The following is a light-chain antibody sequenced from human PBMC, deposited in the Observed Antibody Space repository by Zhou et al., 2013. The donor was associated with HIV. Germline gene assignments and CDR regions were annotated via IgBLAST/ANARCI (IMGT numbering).Light chain of an antibody. CDR3: QQSYSTPWT. V-gene: IGKV1-5*03. CDR1: QSISGW. CDR2: KSS. Sequence: DIQMTQSPSTLSASVGDRVTIICRASQSISGWLAWYQQKPGKAPKLLIYKSSSLEGGVPSRFSGGGSGTEFTLTISSLQPDDFATYYCQQSYSTPWTFGQGTKVEIK. J-gene: IGKJ1*01.